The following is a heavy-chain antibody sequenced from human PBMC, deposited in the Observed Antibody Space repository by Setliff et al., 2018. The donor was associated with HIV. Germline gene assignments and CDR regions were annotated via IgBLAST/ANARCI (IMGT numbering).Heavy chain of an antibody. CDR2: IYHSGST. V-gene: IGHV4-39*07. D-gene: IGHD2-2*01. Sequence: SETLSLTCTVSGGSISSSNYYWGWIRQPPGKGLEWIGSIYHSGSTYYNPSLKSRVTISVDTSKNQFSLKLNSVTAADTAVYYCGSLGYCSRTSCSYWGQGNLVTVS. J-gene: IGHJ4*02. CDR1: GGSISSSNYY. CDR3: GSLGYCSRTSCSY.